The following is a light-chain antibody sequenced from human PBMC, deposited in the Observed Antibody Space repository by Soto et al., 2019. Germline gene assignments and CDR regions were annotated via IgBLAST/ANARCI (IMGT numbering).Light chain of an antibody. Sequence: EVVLTQSPGTVSLSPGERVTLSCRASQSVISNYLAWFQQRPGQAPRLLIYAASSRATGIPDRFSGSGSGTDFTLSISRLEPEDFAVYYCQQYGSSLTWTFGPGTKVDIK. CDR2: AAS. CDR1: QSVISNY. V-gene: IGKV3-20*01. J-gene: IGKJ3*01. CDR3: QQYGSSLTWT.